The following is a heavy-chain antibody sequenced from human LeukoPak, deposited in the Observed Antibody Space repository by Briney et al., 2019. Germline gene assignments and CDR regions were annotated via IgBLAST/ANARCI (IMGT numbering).Heavy chain of an antibody. CDR1: GYTFSSNW. CDR2: IYPGDSDT. CDR3: ARHRVGIYSRNHAFDI. D-gene: IGHD1-26*01. V-gene: IGHV5-51*01. J-gene: IGHJ3*02. Sequence: ESLNISCKGSGYTFSSNWIGWVRQMPGKGLEWMGIIYPGDSDTRYSPSFQGQVTISADKSSSTAYLQWSSLKASDTAMYYCARHRVGIYSRNHAFDIWGQGTMVTVSS.